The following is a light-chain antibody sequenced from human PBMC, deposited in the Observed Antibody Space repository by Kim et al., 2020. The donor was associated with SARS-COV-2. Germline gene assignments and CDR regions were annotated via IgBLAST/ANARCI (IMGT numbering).Light chain of an antibody. CDR2: DAS. Sequence: SAGERATLSCRASQNIDTYLAWYQQRPGQAPRLLVYDASNRATGVPDRFSGSGSGTDFTLTISSLEPEDFSIYYCQQRNSWPPAVTFGGGTKLEIK. J-gene: IGKJ4*01. V-gene: IGKV3-11*01. CDR1: QNIDTY. CDR3: QQRNSWPPAVT.